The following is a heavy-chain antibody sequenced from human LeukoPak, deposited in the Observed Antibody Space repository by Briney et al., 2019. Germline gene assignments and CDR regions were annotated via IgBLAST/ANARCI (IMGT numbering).Heavy chain of an antibody. D-gene: IGHD2-8*01. J-gene: IGHJ5*02. CDR2: VSHGGDT. CDR1: NGSFSGYY. V-gene: IGHV4-34*01. CDR3: ARAAWNGGGGFDP. Sequence: PSETLFLTCAVYNGSFSGYYWSWIRQSPGKGLEWIGEVSHGGDTNYNPSLRSRVTISVDTSKTHFSLKLRSVTAADTAVYNCARAAWNGGGGFDPWGQGTLVTVSS.